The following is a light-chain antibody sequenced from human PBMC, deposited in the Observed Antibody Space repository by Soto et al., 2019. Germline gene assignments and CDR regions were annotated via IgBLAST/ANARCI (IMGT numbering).Light chain of an antibody. CDR2: EVN. Sequence: QSALTQPASVSGSPGQSITISCTGTSSDVGGYNYVSWYQQHPGKAPKLMIYEVNNRPSGVSNRFSGSKSGNTASLTISGLQAEDEADYYCTSYTSSNPPVFGGGTKLTVL. CDR1: SSDVGGYNY. V-gene: IGLV2-14*01. CDR3: TSYTSSNPPV. J-gene: IGLJ3*02.